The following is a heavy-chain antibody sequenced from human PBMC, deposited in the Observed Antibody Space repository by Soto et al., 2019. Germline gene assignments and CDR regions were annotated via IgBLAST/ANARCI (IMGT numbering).Heavy chain of an antibody. CDR1: GFTFSSYW. V-gene: IGHV3-74*01. CDR3: ARGGRIPIFGMGRNWNHPRSTDFDS. Sequence: GGSLRLSCAASGFTFSSYWMHWVRQAPGKGLVWVSRINSDGSSTSYADSVKGRFTTSRDNAKNTLYLQMNSLRAEDTAVYYCARGGRIPIFGMGRNWNHPRSTDFDSWGQGTMIIVSS. CDR2: INSDGSST. J-gene: IGHJ3*02. D-gene: IGHD3-3*01.